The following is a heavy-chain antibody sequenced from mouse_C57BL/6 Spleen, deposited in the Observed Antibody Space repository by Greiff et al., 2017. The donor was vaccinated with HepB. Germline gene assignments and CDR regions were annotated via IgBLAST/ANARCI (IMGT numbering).Heavy chain of an antibody. D-gene: IGHD2-5*01. CDR1: GFTFSSYG. J-gene: IGHJ4*01. CDR3: ARRDSNYGEYAMDY. CDR2: ISSGGSYT. Sequence: EVKLVESGGDLVKPGGSLKLSCAASGFTFSSYGMSWVRQTPDKRLEWVATISSGGSYTYYPDSVKGRFTISRDNAKNTLYLQMSSLKSEDTAMYYCARRDSNYGEYAMDYWGQGTSVTVSS. V-gene: IGHV5-6*01.